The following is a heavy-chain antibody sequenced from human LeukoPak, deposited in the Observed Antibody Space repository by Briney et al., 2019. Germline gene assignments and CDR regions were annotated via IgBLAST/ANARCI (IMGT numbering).Heavy chain of an antibody. J-gene: IGHJ4*02. CDR3: AKAIAAASHLGSVVDY. CDR2: ISWNSGSI. CDR1: GFTFDNYA. V-gene: IGHV3-9*01. D-gene: IGHD6-13*01. Sequence: QPGGSLRLSCAASGFTFDNYAMHWVRQAPGKGLEWVSGISWNSGSIGYADSVKGRFTISRDNAKNSLYLQMNSLRAEDTALYYCAKAIAAASHLGSVVDYWGQGTLVTVSS.